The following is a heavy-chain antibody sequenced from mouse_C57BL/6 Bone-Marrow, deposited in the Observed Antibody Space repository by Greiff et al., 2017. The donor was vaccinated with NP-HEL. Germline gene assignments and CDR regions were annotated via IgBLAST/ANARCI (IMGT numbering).Heavy chain of an antibody. D-gene: IGHD1-1*02. CDR2: FYPGSGSI. J-gene: IGHJ4*01. CDR1: GYTFTEYT. CDR3: ARHEGGDYYYGAIMDY. Sequence: QVQLQQSGAELVKPGASVKLSCKASGYTFTEYTIHWVKQRSGQGLEWIGWFYPGSGSIKYNEKFKDKATLTADKSSSTVYMELSRLTAEDSAVYFSARHEGGDYYYGAIMDYWGQGTSVTVSS. V-gene: IGHV1-62-2*01.